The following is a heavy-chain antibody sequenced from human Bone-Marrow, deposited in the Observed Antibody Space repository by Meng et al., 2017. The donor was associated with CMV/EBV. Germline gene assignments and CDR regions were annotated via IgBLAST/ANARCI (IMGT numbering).Heavy chain of an antibody. CDR2: ISYDGSNK. D-gene: IGHD3-3*01. Sequence: GGSLRLSCAASGFTFSSYAMSWVRQAPGKGLEWVAVISYDGSNKYYADSVKGRFTISRDNSKNTLYLQMNSLRAEDTAVYYCARDYDFWSGYRIRASYGMDVWGQGTTVTVSS. CDR1: GFTFSSYA. V-gene: IGHV3-30-3*01. J-gene: IGHJ6*02. CDR3: ARDYDFWSGYRIRASYGMDV.